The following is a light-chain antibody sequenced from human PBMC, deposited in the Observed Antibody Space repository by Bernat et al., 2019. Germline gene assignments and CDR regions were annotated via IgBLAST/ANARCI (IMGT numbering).Light chain of an antibody. CDR3: QQYNNWPLFT. CDR2: GAS. CDR1: QSVSSN. Sequence: EIVMTQSPATLSVSPGERATLSCRASQSVSSNLAWYQQKPGQAPMLLIYGASTRATGIPAMFSGSGSGTEFTLTISSLQCEDFAVYYCQQYNNWPLFTFGPGTKVGNK. V-gene: IGKV3-15*01. J-gene: IGKJ3*01.